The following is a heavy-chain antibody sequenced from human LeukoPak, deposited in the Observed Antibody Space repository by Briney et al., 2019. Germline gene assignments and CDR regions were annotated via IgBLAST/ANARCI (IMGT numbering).Heavy chain of an antibody. Sequence: PGGSLRLSCVASGFTFGSYDMHWVRQPTGKSLEWVSAIGTGGDTYYPASVKGRFTISRENAKNSLYLQMNDLIDGDTAMYYCAAAATSGPGIVDFWGQGTLVTVSS. D-gene: IGHD3-10*01. V-gene: IGHV3-13*04. CDR2: IGTGGDT. CDR1: GFTFGSYD. CDR3: AAAATSGPGIVDF. J-gene: IGHJ4*02.